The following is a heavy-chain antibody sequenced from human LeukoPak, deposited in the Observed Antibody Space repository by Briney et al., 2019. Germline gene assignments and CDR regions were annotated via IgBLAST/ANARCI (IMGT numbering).Heavy chain of an antibody. D-gene: IGHD6-13*01. CDR3: ARDGVYKNYYYYYGMDV. J-gene: IGHJ6*02. CDR1: GYTFTSYA. Sequence: ASVKVSCKASGYTFTSYAMHWVRQAPGQRLEWMGWINAGNGNTKYSQKFQGRVTITRDTSASTAYMELSSLRPEDTAVYYCARDGVYKNYYYYYGMDVWGQGTTVTVSS. V-gene: IGHV1-3*01. CDR2: INAGNGNT.